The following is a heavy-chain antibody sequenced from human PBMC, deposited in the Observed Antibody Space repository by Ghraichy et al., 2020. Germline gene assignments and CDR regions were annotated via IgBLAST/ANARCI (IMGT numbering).Heavy chain of an antibody. CDR2: IDWDDDK. J-gene: IGHJ6*02. D-gene: IGHD3-3*01. Sequence: SGPTLVKPTQTLTLTCTFSGFSLSTSGMCVSWIRQPPGKALEWLARIDWDDDKYYSTSLKTRLTISKDTSKNQVVLTMTNMDPVDTATYYCARTPLSFWSGYSSPHYYYYGMDVWGQGTTVTVSS. CDR3: ARTPLSFWSGYSSPHYYYYGMDV. V-gene: IGHV2-70*11. CDR1: GFSLSTSGMC.